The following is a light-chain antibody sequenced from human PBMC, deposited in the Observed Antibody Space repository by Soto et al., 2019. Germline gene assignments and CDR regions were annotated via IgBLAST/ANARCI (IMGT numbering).Light chain of an antibody. CDR3: QQRTNWPPFT. CDR2: ETS. Sequence: EIVLTQSPTTLSLSPGERATLSCRASQSVSSYLAWYQQKPGQAPRLLIYETSNRATGIPARFSGSGSGTDLTLTISSLEPEDFAVYYCQQRTNWPPFTFGPGTKVDIK. J-gene: IGKJ3*01. CDR1: QSVSSY. V-gene: IGKV3-11*01.